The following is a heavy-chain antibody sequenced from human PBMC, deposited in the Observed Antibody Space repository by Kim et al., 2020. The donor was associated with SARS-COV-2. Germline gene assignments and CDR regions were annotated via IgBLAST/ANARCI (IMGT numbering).Heavy chain of an antibody. Sequence: ASVKVSCKASGYTFTSYYMHWVRQAPGQGLEWMGIINPSGGSTSYAQKFQGRVTMTRDTSTSTVYMELSSLRSEDTAVYYCARGGPTDPAFGAFDIWGQGTMVTVSS. D-gene: IGHD4-17*01. CDR2: INPSGGST. V-gene: IGHV1-46*01. CDR3: ARGGPTDPAFGAFDI. CDR1: GYTFTSYY. J-gene: IGHJ3*02.